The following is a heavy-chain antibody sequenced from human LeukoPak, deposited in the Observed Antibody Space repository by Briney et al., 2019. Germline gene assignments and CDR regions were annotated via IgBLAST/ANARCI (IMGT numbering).Heavy chain of an antibody. CDR3: AKGYCSGGSCYTPAGLDY. J-gene: IGHJ4*02. V-gene: IGHV3-33*06. D-gene: IGHD2-15*01. CDR2: IWYDGSNK. CDR1: GFTFSSYG. Sequence: PGGSLRLSCAASGFTFSSYGMHWVRQAPGKGLEWVAVIWYDGSNKYYADSVKGRFTISRDNSKNTLYLQMNSLRAEDTAVCYCAKGYCSGGSCYTPAGLDYWGQGTLVTVSS.